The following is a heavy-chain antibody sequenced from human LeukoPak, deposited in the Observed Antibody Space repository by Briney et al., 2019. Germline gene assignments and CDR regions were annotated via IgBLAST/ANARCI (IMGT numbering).Heavy chain of an antibody. V-gene: IGHV1-69*13. CDR3: ARVKLHSGSYGGSYFDY. J-gene: IGHJ4*02. Sequence: SVKVSCKASGGTFSSYAISWVRQAPGQGLEWMGGIIPIFGTANYAQKFQGRVTITADESTSTAYMELSSLRSEDTAVYYCARVKLHSGSYGGSYFDYWGQGTLVTVSS. CDR2: IIPIFGTA. CDR1: GGTFSSYA. D-gene: IGHD1-26*01.